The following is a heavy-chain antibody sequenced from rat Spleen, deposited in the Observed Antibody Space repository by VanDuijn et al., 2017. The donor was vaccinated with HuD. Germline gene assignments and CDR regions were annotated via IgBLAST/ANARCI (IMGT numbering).Heavy chain of an antibody. CDR1: GFTFSDYY. J-gene: IGHJ2*01. CDR2: ISYDGLGT. V-gene: IGHV5-29*01. Sequence: EVQLVESDGGLVQPGRSLKLSCVASGFTFSDYYMAWVRQAPTKGLEWVAIISYDGLGTYYRDSVKGRFTMSRENAKSTLNLQMDSLRSEDTATYYCARTIYDYFDYWGQGVMVTVSS. CDR3: ARTIYDYFDY.